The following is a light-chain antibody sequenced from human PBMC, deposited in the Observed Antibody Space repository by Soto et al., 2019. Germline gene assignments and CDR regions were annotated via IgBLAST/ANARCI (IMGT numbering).Light chain of an antibody. CDR1: NIGSKS. J-gene: IGLJ1*01. V-gene: IGLV3-21*04. CDR3: QVCDSSSDHQV. CDR2: YDS. Sequence: SYELTQAPSVSVAPGKTARITCGGNNIGSKSVHWYQQKPGQAPVLVIYYDSDRPSGIPERFSGSNSGNTATLTISRVEAGDEADYYCQVCDSSSDHQVFGTGTKLTVL.